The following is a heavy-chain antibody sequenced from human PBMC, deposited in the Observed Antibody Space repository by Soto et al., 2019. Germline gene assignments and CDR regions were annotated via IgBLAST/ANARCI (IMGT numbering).Heavy chain of an antibody. Sequence: PGGSLRLSCAASGFTFSSYSMNWVRQAPGKGLEWVSYISSSSTIYYADSVKGRFTISRDNAKNSLYLQMNSLRAEDTAVYYCAREALLNWFDPWGQGTLVTVS. D-gene: IGHD2-15*01. V-gene: IGHV3-48*01. CDR2: ISSSSTI. CDR1: GFTFSSYS. CDR3: AREALLNWFDP. J-gene: IGHJ5*02.